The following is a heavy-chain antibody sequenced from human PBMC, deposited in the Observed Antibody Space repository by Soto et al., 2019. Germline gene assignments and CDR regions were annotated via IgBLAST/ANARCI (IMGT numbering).Heavy chain of an antibody. CDR1: GGSISSGDYY. Sequence: PSETLSLTCTVFGGSISSGDYYWSWIRQPPGKGLEWIGYIYYSGSTYYNPSLKSRVTISVDTSKNQFSLKLSSVTAADTAVYYCAREGITGTLDYWGQGTLVTVSS. D-gene: IGHD1-7*01. V-gene: IGHV4-30-4*01. J-gene: IGHJ4*02. CDR3: AREGITGTLDY. CDR2: IYYSGST.